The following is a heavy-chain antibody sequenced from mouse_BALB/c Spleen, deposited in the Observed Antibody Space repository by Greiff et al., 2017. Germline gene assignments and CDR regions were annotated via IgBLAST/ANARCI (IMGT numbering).Heavy chain of an antibody. Sequence: VQLQQSGTVLARPGASVKMSCKASGYTFTSYWMHWVKQRPGQGLEWIGAIYPGNSDTSYNQKFKGKAKLTAVTSTSTAYMELSSLTNEDSAVYYCTRGYYDSGYFDVWGAGTTVTVSS. CDR1: GYTFTSYW. V-gene: IGHV1-5*01. J-gene: IGHJ1*01. CDR2: IYPGNSDT. D-gene: IGHD1-1*01. CDR3: TRGYYDSGYFDV.